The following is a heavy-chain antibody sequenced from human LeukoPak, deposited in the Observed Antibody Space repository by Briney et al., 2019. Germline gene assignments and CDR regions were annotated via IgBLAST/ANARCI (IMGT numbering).Heavy chain of an antibody. CDR2: IYYSGST. CDR3: ARGGDYEYFDY. Sequence: ASETLSLTCTVSGGSISSYYWSWIRQPPGKGLEWIGYIYYSGSTNYNPSLKSRVTISVDTSKNQFSLKLSSVTAADTAVYYCARGGDYEYFDYWGQGTLVTVSS. J-gene: IGHJ4*02. CDR1: GGSISSYY. D-gene: IGHD4-17*01. V-gene: IGHV4-59*01.